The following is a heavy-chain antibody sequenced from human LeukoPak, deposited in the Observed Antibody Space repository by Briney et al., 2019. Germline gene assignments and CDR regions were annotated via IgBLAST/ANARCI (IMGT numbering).Heavy chain of an antibody. D-gene: IGHD4-17*01. CDR1: GYTFTSYY. V-gene: IGHV1-46*01. CDR2: INPSGGST. CDR3: ARDDYGDYYFDY. Sequence: APVKVSCKASGYTFTSYYMHWVRQAPGQGLERMGIINPSGGSTSYAQKFQGRVTMTRDMSTSTVYMELSSLRSEDTAVYYCARDDYGDYYFDYWGQGTLVTVSS. J-gene: IGHJ4*02.